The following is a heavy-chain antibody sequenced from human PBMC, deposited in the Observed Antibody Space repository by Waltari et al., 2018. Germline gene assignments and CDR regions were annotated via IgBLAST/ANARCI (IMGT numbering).Heavy chain of an antibody. CDR2: INANSGGT. Sequence: QVQLVQSGAAVKKPGASVKVSCKASGSTFSGYYMHWVRQAPGQGLEWMGWINANSGGTNYAQKFQGRVTMTMDTSISAAYMELSRLKSDYTAVYYCARALGGSYLFDYWGQGTLVTVSS. CDR3: ARALGGSYLFDY. D-gene: IGHD1-26*01. V-gene: IGHV1-2*02. J-gene: IGHJ4*02. CDR1: GSTFSGYY.